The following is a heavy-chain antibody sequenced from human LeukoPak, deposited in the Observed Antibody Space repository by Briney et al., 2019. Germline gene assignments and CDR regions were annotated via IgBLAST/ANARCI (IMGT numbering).Heavy chain of an antibody. J-gene: IGHJ3*02. CDR1: GYTFTGYC. V-gene: IGHV1-2*02. CDR2: INPNSGGT. Sequence: ASVKVSCKASGYTFTGYCMHWVRQAPGQGLEWMGWINPNSGGTNYAQKFQGRVTMTRDTSISTAYMELSRLRSDDTAVYYCARDPRGSMYSSSSTGRSDSFDIWGQGTMVTVSS. CDR3: ARDPRGSMYSSSSTGRSDSFDI. D-gene: IGHD6-6*01.